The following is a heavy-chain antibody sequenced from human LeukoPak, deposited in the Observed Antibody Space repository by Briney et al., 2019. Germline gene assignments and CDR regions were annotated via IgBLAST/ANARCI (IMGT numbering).Heavy chain of an antibody. CDR2: IYTSGST. CDR1: GGSISSGSYY. CDR3: ARGGGSGRYYPYYFDY. D-gene: IGHD1-26*01. Sequence: PSETLSLTCTVSGGSISSGSYYWSWIRQPAGKGLEWIGRIYTSGSTNYNPSLKSRVTISVDTSKNQFSLKLSSVTAADTAVYYCARGGGSGRYYPYYFDYWGQGTLVTVSS. V-gene: IGHV4-61*02. J-gene: IGHJ4*02.